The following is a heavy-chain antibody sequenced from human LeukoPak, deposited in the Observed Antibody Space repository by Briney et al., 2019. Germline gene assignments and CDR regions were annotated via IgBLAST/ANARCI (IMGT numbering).Heavy chain of an antibody. V-gene: IGHV3-74*01. CDR3: LRVDDTNGHNWFDP. J-gene: IGHJ5*02. CDR2: IIGDGTRT. Sequence: GGSLRLSCAASGFTFSSYAMSWVRQGSGKGPVWVSRIIGDGTRTDYADSVKGRFTIPRDNAKSTLYLQMNSLTVEDTAVHYCLRVDDTNGHNWFDPWGQGTLVTVSS. D-gene: IGHD2-8*01. CDR1: GFTFSSYA.